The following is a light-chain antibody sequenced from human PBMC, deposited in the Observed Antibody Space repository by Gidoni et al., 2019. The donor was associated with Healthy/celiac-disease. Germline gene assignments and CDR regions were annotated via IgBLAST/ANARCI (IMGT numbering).Light chain of an antibody. CDR2: DAS. Sequence: DTQMSQSPSSLSSPVEDRVTITCQASQDSSNYFNWYQQKPEKAPKLLIYDASNLETGVPSRFSGRGAGTDFTFTISSLQPEDITTYYCQHDDNLLTFGGGTKVEIK. CDR3: QHDDNLLT. CDR1: QDSSNY. J-gene: IGKJ4*01. V-gene: IGKV1-33*01.